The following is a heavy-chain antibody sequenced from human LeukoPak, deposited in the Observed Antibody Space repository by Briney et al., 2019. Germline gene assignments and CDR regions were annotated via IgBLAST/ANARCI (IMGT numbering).Heavy chain of an antibody. J-gene: IGHJ4*02. CDR2: IKQDGNEK. Sequence: GGSLRLSCAASGFTFSSYWMSWVRQAPGKGLEWVANIKQDGNEKYYVDSVKGRFTISRDNAKNSLYLQMNSLRAEDTAVYYCARDLGDSSGYIFDYWGQGTLVTVSS. CDR3: ARDLGDSSGYIFDY. D-gene: IGHD3-22*01. CDR1: GFTFSSYW. V-gene: IGHV3-7*01.